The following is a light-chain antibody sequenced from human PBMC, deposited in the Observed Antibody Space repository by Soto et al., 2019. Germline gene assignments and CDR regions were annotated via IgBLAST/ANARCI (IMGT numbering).Light chain of an antibody. CDR2: GTS. J-gene: IGKJ4*01. V-gene: IGKV3-20*01. CDR3: QQYGSSLLT. Sequence: IVLTQSPGTLSLSPGQRATLSCRASQTVSTTYLAWYQQKPGQAPRLLIYGTSTRATGVPDRFSGSGSVTDFTLTISSLEPEDFAVYYCQQYGSSLLTFGGGTKVEIK. CDR1: QTVSTTY.